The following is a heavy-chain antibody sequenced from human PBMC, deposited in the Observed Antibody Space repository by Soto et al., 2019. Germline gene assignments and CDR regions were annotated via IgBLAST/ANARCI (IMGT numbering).Heavy chain of an antibody. D-gene: IGHD3-16*01. CDR3: ARDLGYYFDY. V-gene: IGHV4-61*01. Sequence: PSETLSLTCTVSGGSVSSGSYYWSWIRQPPGKGLEWIGYIYYSGSTNYNPSLKSRVTISVDTSKNQFSLKLSSVTAADTAVYYCARDLGYYFDYWGQGTLVTVSS. CDR1: GGSVSSGSYY. J-gene: IGHJ4*02. CDR2: IYYSGST.